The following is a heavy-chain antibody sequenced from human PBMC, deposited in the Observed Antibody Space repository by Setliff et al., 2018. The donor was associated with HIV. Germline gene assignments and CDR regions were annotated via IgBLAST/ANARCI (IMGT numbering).Heavy chain of an antibody. D-gene: IGHD2-8*01. CDR2: INPLFGTT. J-gene: IGHJ4*02. Sequence: SVKVSCKASGDTFSNYAITWVRQAPGQGLEWMGGINPLFGTTNYAHNFQGRLTITTDQIMSTAYMELTGLRSEDTAVYYCASGSGYCNKGDCYIGVHRTPDKYYFDSWGQGTLVTVS. CDR1: GDTFSNYA. CDR3: ASGSGYCNKGDCYIGVHRTPDKYYFDS. V-gene: IGHV1-69*05.